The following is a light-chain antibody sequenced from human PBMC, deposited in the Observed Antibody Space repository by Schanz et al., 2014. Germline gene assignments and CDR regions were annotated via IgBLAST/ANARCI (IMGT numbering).Light chain of an antibody. V-gene: IGLV2-18*02. CDR2: EVN. J-gene: IGLJ2*01. Sequence: QSALTQPPSVSGSPGQSVTISCTGTSGDVGSYNRVSWYQQPPGTAPKLMIYEVNNRPSGVPDRFSGSKSGSTASLTISGLQAEDEADYYCSSYAGSSNPDVVFGGGTKLTVL. CDR3: SSYAGSSNPDVV. CDR1: SGDVGSYNR.